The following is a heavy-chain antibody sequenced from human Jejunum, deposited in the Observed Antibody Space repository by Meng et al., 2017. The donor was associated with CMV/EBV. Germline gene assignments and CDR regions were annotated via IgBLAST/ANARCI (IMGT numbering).Heavy chain of an antibody. D-gene: IGHD1-26*01. J-gene: IGHJ4*02. CDR1: GGPSGSSGNY. Sequence: GGPSGSSGNYWGWIRQPPGKGLEWIGSIYNSGTTYHYYNPSLKSRVPISVDTSKNQFSLKLSSVTAADPALYYCARDLGGGGSYFDYWGQGTLVTVSS. V-gene: IGHV4-39*07. CDR3: ARDLGGGGSYFDY. CDR2: IYNSGTT.